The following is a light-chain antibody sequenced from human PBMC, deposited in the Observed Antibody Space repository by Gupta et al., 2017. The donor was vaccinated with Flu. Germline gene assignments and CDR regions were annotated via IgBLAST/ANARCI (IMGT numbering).Light chain of an antibody. Sequence: EIVMTQYPATLSVSPGERATPSCRASQSVSSNLAWYQQKPGQAPRLLIYGASTRATGIPARFSGSGSGTEFTLTISSLQSEDFAVYYCQQYNNWPLTFGGGTKVDIK. CDR1: QSVSSN. CDR3: QQYNNWPLT. V-gene: IGKV3D-15*01. CDR2: GAS. J-gene: IGKJ4*01.